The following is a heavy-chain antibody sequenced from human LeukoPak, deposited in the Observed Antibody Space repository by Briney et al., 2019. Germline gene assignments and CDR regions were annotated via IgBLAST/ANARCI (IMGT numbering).Heavy chain of an antibody. CDR2: ISYDGSNK. CDR1: GFTFSSYA. D-gene: IGHD3-10*01. V-gene: IGHV3-30-3*01. J-gene: IGHJ4*02. CDR3: ARDPGGSGDYLDY. Sequence: PGGSLRLSCAASGFTFSSYAMHWVRQAPGKGLEWVAVISYDGSNKYYADSVKGRFTISRDNSKNTLYLQMNSLRAEDTAVYYCARDPGGSGDYLDYWGQGTLVTVSS.